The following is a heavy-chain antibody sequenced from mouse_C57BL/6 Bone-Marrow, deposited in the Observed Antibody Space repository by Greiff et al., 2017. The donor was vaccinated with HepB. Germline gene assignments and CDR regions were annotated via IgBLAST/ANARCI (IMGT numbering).Heavy chain of an antibody. V-gene: IGHV5-6*01. J-gene: IGHJ2*01. Sequence: EVQLVESGGDLVKPGGSLKLSCAASGFTFSSYGMSWVRQTPDKRLEWVATISSGGSYNYYPDSVKGRCTISRDNAKNTLYLQMSSLKSEDTAMYYCATAHPTRGYYFDYWGQGTTLTVSS. D-gene: IGHD3-2*02. CDR1: GFTFSSYG. CDR3: ATAHPTRGYYFDY. CDR2: ISSGGSYN.